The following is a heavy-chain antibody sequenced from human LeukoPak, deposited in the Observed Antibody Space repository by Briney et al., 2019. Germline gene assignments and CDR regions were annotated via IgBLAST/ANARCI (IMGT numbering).Heavy chain of an antibody. CDR2: IYYSGST. V-gene: IGHV4-59*01. D-gene: IGHD2-15*01. CDR1: GGSFSGYY. Sequence: PSETLSLTCAVYGGSFSGYYWSWIRQPPGKGLEWIGYIYYSGSTNYNPSLKSRVTISVDTSKNQFSLKLSSVTAADTAVYYCARDSGMGFDPWGQGTLVTVSS. CDR3: ARDSGMGFDP. J-gene: IGHJ5*02.